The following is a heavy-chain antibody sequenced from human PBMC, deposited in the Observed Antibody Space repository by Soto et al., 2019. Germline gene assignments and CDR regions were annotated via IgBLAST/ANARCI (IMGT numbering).Heavy chain of an antibody. CDR1: GGSISSDY. Sequence: PSETLSLTCTVSGGSISSDYWNWIRQPPGKGLEWIGYIYYSGSTKYNPSLKSRVTISVDTSKNQFSLKLSSVTAAETAAYYCARGFRYYGSGSPYFDYWGQGTLVTVSS. V-gene: IGHV4-59*01. J-gene: IGHJ4*02. CDR3: ARGFRYYGSGSPYFDY. CDR2: IYYSGST. D-gene: IGHD3-10*01.